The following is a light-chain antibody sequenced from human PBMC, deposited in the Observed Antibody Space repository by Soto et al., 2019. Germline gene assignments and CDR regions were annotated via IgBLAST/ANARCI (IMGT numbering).Light chain of an antibody. CDR1: QSINSE. CDR3: QQGHNWPLT. V-gene: IGKV3-15*01. J-gene: IGKJ2*01. CDR2: GAS. Sequence: IVMTQSPATLSLSPGERAALSCRASQSINSELAWYQQKPGQPPRLLIYGASTRATGVAARFTGSESGSEFTLTISGLQSEDFAVYYCQQGHNWPLTFGQGTRLEI.